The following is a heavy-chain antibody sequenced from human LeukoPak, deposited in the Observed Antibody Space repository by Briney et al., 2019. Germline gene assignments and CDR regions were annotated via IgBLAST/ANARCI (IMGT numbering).Heavy chain of an antibody. J-gene: IGHJ5*02. CDR2: IYYSGST. V-gene: IGHV4-59*01. D-gene: IGHD3-16*01. CDR1: GGSISSYY. Sequence: SETLSLTCTVSGGSISSYYWNWIRQPSGKGLEWIGYIYYSGSTNYNPSLKSRVTISVDTSKNQFSLNLTSVTAADTAVYYCARFTPQGYGWGGYNRFDPWGQGTLVTVSS. CDR3: ARFTPQGYGWGGYNRFDP.